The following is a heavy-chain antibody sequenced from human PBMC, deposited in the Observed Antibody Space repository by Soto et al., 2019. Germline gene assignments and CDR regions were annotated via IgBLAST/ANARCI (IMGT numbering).Heavy chain of an antibody. V-gene: IGHV3-74*01. J-gene: IGHJ4*02. Sequence: EVQLVESGVALVQPGGSLRLSCAASGFTFISSGMNGARQAPGKGLVWVSRVSSDGSSKNYADSVEGRFTISRDNDKNTLYLQMDSLRAEDTAVYYCTTNRMVGAVDYWGQGTVVTVSS. CDR3: TTNRMVGAVDY. CDR2: VSSDGSSK. CDR1: GFTFISSG. D-gene: IGHD1-26*01.